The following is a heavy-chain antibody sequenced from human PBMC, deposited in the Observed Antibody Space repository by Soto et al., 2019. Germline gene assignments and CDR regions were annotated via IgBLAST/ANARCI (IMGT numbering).Heavy chain of an antibody. D-gene: IGHD3-16*02. Sequence: SETLSLTCAVSGGSISSGGYSWSWIRQPPGKGLEWIGYIYHSGSTYYNPSLKSRVTISVDRSKNQFSLKLSSVTAADTAVYYCARTIFGGVIGAFDYWGQGTLVTVSS. CDR3: ARTIFGGVIGAFDY. J-gene: IGHJ4*02. CDR2: IYHSGST. CDR1: GGSISSGGYS. V-gene: IGHV4-30-2*01.